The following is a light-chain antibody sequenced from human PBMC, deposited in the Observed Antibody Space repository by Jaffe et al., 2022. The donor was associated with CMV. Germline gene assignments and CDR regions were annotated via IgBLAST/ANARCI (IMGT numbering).Light chain of an antibody. CDR3: TSYAGNKIRGCV. CDR2: EVN. J-gene: IGLJ1*01. Sequence: QSALTQPPSASGSPGQSVTISCTGTSSDIGGYNNVSWYQQHPGKAPKLMIYEVNKRPSGVPDRFSGSKSGNTASLTVSGLQAEDEADYYCTSYAGNKIRGCVFGTGTKVTVL. CDR1: SSDIGGYNN. V-gene: IGLV2-8*01.